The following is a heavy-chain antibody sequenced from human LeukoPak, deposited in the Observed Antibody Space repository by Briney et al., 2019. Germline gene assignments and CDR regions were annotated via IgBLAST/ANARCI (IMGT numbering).Heavy chain of an antibody. J-gene: IGHJ4*02. CDR3: ARLWFGEPYFDY. Sequence: GRSLRLSCAASGFXFSSYAIHWVRQAPGKGLEWVAVISYDGSNKYYADSVKGRFTISRDNSKNTLYLQMNSLRAEDTAVYYCARLWFGEPYFDYWGQGTLVTASS. D-gene: IGHD3-10*01. CDR1: GFXFSSYA. V-gene: IGHV3-30-3*01. CDR2: ISYDGSNK.